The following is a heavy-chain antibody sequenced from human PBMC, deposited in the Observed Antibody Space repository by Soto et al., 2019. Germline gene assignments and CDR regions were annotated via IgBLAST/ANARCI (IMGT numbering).Heavy chain of an antibody. CDR2: ISSSSSYI. D-gene: IGHD3-10*01. CDR3: ASPVLFGELPLFY. J-gene: IGHJ4*02. CDR1: GLTFSSYS. V-gene: IGHV3-21*01. Sequence: EVQLVESGGGLVKPGGSLRLSCAASGLTFSSYSMNWVRQAPGKGLEWVSSISSSSSYIYYADSVKGRFTISRDNAKNSRYLQMNSLRAEDTAVYYCASPVLFGELPLFYWGQVTLVSVCS.